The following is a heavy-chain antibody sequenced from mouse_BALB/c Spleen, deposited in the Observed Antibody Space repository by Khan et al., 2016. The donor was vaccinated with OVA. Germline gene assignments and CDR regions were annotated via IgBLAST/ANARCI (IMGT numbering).Heavy chain of an antibody. Sequence: QVQLKQSGAELAKPGASVKMSCKASGYTFTNYSILWIKQRPGQGLEWIGYINPSSGYTNYNQKFKDKATLTADKSSTTAYMQLSSLTSDDSAVYYCARDGGYSRKEGEFDYWGQGTMVTVSA. V-gene: IGHV1-4*01. CDR3: ARDGGYSRKEGEFDY. J-gene: IGHJ2*01. CDR1: GYTFTNYS. CDR2: INPSSGYT. D-gene: IGHD3-1*01.